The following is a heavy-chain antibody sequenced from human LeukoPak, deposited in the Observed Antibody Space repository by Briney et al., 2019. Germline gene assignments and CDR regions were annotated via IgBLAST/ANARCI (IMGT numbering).Heavy chain of an antibody. CDR1: GFTFSTSG. D-gene: IGHD3-10*01. Sequence: PGGSLRLSCAAPGFTFSTSGIRSVRQAPGRGLGWVSFIWFVGSNKYYADTVKGRFTISRDNSKNTLSLQMNSLRAEDTAVYYCAKDMDVGGYASGSYFDYWGQGTLVTVSS. CDR3: AKDMDVGGYASGSYFDY. CDR2: IWFVGSNK. V-gene: IGHV3-30*02. J-gene: IGHJ4*02.